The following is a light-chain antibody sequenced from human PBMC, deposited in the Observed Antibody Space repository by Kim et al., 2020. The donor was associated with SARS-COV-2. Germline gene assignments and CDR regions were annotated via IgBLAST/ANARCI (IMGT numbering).Light chain of an antibody. V-gene: IGLV3-1*01. CDR3: QAWDTNFVV. Sequence: GSQGQTATITCSGHNLGEKFACWYQQRPGRSPILLMYQDSKRPSGIPERFSGSNSGNTATLTISGTQAVDEADYFCQAWDTNFVVFGGGTQLTVL. J-gene: IGLJ2*01. CDR2: QDS. CDR1: NLGEKF.